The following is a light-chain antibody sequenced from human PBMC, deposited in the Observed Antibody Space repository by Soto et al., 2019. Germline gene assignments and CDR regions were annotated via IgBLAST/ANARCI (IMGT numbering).Light chain of an antibody. Sequence: QSALTQPASVSGSPGQSITISCTGTSSDVGGYNYVSWYQQHPGKAPKLMIYEVSNRPSGVSNRFSGSKSGNTASLTISGRQAEDEADYYCSSSTSSSTPHVFGTGTKLTVL. CDR2: EVS. V-gene: IGLV2-14*01. CDR1: SSDVGGYNY. J-gene: IGLJ1*01. CDR3: SSSTSSSTPHV.